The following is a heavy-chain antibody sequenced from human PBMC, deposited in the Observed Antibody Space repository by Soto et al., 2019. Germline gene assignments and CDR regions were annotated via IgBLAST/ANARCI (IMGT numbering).Heavy chain of an antibody. CDR1: GFNVSSNY. CDR3: ARGPHGGISTR. V-gene: IGHV3-53*01. D-gene: IGHD2-2*01. Sequence: EVQLVESGGGLIQPGGSLRLSCAASGFNVSSNYMSWVRQAPGKGLGWLSVIYSGGSTYYAESVKGRFTISRDKSKNTRKLHRNALRDEDTAVYYGARGPHGGISTRGGQGPLVTVSS. J-gene: IGHJ4*02. CDR2: IYSGGST.